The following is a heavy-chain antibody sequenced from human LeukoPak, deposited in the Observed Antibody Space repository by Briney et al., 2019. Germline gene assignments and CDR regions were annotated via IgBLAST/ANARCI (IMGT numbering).Heavy chain of an antibody. D-gene: IGHD6-25*01. Sequence: ASVKVSCKASGYTFTSYGISWVRQASGQGLEWMGWISGNNGNANYAQNLQGRVTMTTDTSTSTAYMELRSLRSDDTAVYYCTRDGNGCPDFWGQGTLVTVSS. V-gene: IGHV1-18*01. CDR3: TRDGNGCPDF. CDR1: GYTFTSYG. J-gene: IGHJ4*02. CDR2: ISGNNGNA.